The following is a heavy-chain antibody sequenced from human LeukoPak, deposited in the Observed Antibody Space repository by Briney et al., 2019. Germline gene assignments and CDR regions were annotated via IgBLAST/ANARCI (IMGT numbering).Heavy chain of an antibody. Sequence: GGSLRLSCAASGFTFSSYWMHWVRQAPGKGLVWVSRINSDGSRTSYADSVKGRFTISRDNAKNTLYLQMNSLRAEDTAVYYCARGRYYYGSGSYIFWGQGTLVTVSS. CDR2: INSDGSRT. CDR3: ARGRYYYGSGSYIF. D-gene: IGHD3-10*01. V-gene: IGHV3-74*01. J-gene: IGHJ4*02. CDR1: GFTFSSYW.